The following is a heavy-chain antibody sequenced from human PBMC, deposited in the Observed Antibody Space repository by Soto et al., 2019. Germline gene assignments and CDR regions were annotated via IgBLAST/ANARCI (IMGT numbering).Heavy chain of an antibody. CDR1: GGSISSSSYY. CDR2: IYYSGST. Sequence: SETLSLTCTVSGGSISSSSYYWGWIRQPPGKGLEWIGSIYYSGSTYYNPSLKSRVTISVDTSKNQFSLKLNSVTAADAAVYYCARSTTGTTGPSALRYWGQGTLVTVSS. J-gene: IGHJ4*02. V-gene: IGHV4-39*01. CDR3: ARSTTGTTGPSALRY. D-gene: IGHD1-1*01.